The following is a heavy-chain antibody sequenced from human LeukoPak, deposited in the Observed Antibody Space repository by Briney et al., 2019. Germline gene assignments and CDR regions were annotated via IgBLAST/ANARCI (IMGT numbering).Heavy chain of an antibody. J-gene: IGHJ5*02. CDR3: ARDHPKPEGATPYDNWFDP. Sequence: PSETLSLTCTVSGGSISSGDYYWSWIRQPPGKGLEWIGCIYYSGSTYYNPSLKSRVTISVDTSKNQFSLKLSSVTAADTAVYYCARDHPKPEGATPYDNWFDPWGQGTLVTVSS. D-gene: IGHD1-26*01. CDR2: IYYSGST. V-gene: IGHV4-30-4*08. CDR1: GGSISSGDYY.